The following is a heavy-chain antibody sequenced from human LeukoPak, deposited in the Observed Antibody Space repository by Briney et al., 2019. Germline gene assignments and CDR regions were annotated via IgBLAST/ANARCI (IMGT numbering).Heavy chain of an antibody. CDR1: GFTFSSYG. V-gene: IGHV3-33*01. Sequence: GGSLRLSCAASGFTFSSYGMHWVRQAPGKGLEWVAVIWYDGTNKYYADSVKGRFTISRDNSKNTLYLQMNSLRAEDTAVYYCARDGGYSYGYFDYWGQGTLVTVSS. J-gene: IGHJ4*02. D-gene: IGHD5-18*01. CDR2: IWYDGTNK. CDR3: ARDGGYSYGYFDY.